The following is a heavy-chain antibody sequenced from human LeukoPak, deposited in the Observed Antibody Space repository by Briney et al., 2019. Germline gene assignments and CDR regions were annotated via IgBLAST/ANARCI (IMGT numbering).Heavy chain of an antibody. CDR2: IHYSGST. V-gene: IGHV4-59*08. D-gene: IGHD3-22*01. Sequence: SETLSLTCTVSGGSISSYYWSWIRQPREKGLEWIGYIHYSGSTNYNPSLKSRVTISVDTSKNQFSLKVSSVTAADTAVYYCARHSSTYYRFDYWGQGTLVSVSS. CDR1: GGSISSYY. J-gene: IGHJ4*02. CDR3: ARHSSTYYRFDY.